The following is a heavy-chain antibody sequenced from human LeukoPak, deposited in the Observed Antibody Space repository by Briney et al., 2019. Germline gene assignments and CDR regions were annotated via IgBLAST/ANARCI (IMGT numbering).Heavy chain of an antibody. Sequence: GGSLRLSCAASGFTFSSYWMSWVRQAPGKGLEWVASIKQDGSEKYYVDSVKGRFTISRDNAKNSLYLQVNSLRAEDTAVYYCARDHIVGATNFDYWGQGTLVTVSS. D-gene: IGHD1-26*01. CDR2: IKQDGSEK. CDR1: GFTFSSYW. J-gene: IGHJ4*02. V-gene: IGHV3-7*04. CDR3: ARDHIVGATNFDY.